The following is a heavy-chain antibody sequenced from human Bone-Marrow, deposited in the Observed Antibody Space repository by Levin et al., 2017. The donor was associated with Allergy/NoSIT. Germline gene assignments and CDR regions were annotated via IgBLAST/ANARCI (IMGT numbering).Heavy chain of an antibody. CDR3: ARDWGVGYCSGGGCYPLDY. J-gene: IGHJ4*02. Sequence: PGGSLRLSCAASGFTLSSYSMIWVRQAPGKGLEWVSSITSSSSNIYYADSVKGRFTISRDNAKNSLYLQMNSLRVEDTAVYYCARDWGVGYCSGGGCYPLDYWGQGTLVTVSS. CDR1: GFTLSSYS. V-gene: IGHV3-21*01. CDR2: ITSSSSNI. D-gene: IGHD2-15*01.